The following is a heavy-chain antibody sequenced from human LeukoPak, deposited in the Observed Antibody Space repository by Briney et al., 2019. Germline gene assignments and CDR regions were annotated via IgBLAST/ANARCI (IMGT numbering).Heavy chain of an antibody. J-gene: IGHJ6*02. V-gene: IGHV3-48*03. Sequence: GGSLRLSCAASGFIFSSYEMNWVRQAPGKGLKCVSYISSSGSTIYYADSLKGRFTISRDNAKNSLYLQMNSLTVDDTAVYYCARVSTMVRRAMDVWGQGTTVTVSS. CDR2: ISSSGSTI. D-gene: IGHD3-10*01. CDR3: ARVSTMVRRAMDV. CDR1: GFIFSSYE.